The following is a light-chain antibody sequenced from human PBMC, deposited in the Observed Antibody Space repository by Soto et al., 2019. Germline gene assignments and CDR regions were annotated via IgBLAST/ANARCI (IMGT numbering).Light chain of an antibody. CDR2: DNI. CDR3: QSYDRSLRGHYV. Sequence: QSVLTQPPSVSGAPGQRVTISCAGSSSNIGAGRDVHWYKQLPGTAPKLLIYDNINRPSGVPDRFSASKSDTSASLAITGLQAEDEGDYYGQSYDRSLRGHYVFGTGTKVTVL. J-gene: IGLJ1*01. CDR1: SSNIGAGRD. V-gene: IGLV1-40*01.